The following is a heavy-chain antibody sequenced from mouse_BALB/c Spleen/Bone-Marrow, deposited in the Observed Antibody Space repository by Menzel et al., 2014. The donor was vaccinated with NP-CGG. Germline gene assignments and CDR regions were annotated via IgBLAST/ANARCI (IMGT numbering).Heavy chain of an antibody. J-gene: IGHJ2*01. CDR3: VRAPPITSVVTRDY. V-gene: IGHV1S29*02. D-gene: IGHD1-1*01. CDR1: GYPFTDYN. CDR2: IYPHTSDT. Sequence: VQLVESGPELVKPGASVKISCKASGYPFTDYNMHWVKQSHGKSLEWIGYIYPHTSDTGYSQKFRNKATLTVDISSSTAYMVLRSLTSEDSAVYYCVRAPPITSVVTRDYWGQGTTLTVSS.